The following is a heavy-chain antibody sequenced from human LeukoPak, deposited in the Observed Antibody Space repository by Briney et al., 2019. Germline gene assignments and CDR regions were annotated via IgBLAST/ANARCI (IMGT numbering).Heavy chain of an antibody. CDR2: ISSSSSYI. CDR1: GFTFSSYS. D-gene: IGHD6-25*01. V-gene: IGHV3-21*04. J-gene: IGHJ6*03. CDR3: ARAQRGDYMDV. Sequence: GGSLRLSCAASGFTFSSYSMNWVRQAPGKGLEWVSSISSSSSYIYYADSVKGRFTISRDNAENSLYLQMNSLRAEDTAVYYCARAQRGDYMDVWGKGTTVTISS.